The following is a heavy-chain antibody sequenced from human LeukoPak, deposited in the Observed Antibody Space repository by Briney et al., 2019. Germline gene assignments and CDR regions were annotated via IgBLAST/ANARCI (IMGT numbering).Heavy chain of an antibody. CDR1: GGSFSGYY. CDR3: ASFGTSRKYYYDSSGYNLFDY. J-gene: IGHJ4*02. CDR2: INHSGST. V-gene: IGHV4-34*01. D-gene: IGHD3-22*01. Sequence: PSETLSLTCAVYGGSFSGYYWSWIRQPPGKGLEWIGEINHSGSTNYNPSLKSRVTISVDTSKNQFSLKLSSVTAADTAVYYCASFGTSRKYYYDSSGYNLFDYWGQGILVTVSS.